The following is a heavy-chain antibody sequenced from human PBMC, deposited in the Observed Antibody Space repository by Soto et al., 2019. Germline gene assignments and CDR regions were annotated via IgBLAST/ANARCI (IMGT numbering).Heavy chain of an antibody. CDR1: GFTFSDYY. CDR3: ARVFCTNGVCYRYYYYYMDV. Sequence: GGSLRLSCAASGFTFSDYYMSWIRQAPGKGLEWVSYISSSGSTIYYADSVKGRFTISRDNAKNSLYLQMNSLRAEDTAVYYCARVFCTNGVCYRYYYYYMDVWGKGTTVTVSS. V-gene: IGHV3-11*01. CDR2: ISSSGSTI. J-gene: IGHJ6*03. D-gene: IGHD2-8*01.